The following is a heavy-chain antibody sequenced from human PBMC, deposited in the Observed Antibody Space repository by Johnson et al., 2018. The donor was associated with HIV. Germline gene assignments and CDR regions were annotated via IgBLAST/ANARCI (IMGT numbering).Heavy chain of an antibody. Sequence: VQLVESGGGLVQPGGSLRLSCAASGFTVSSNYMSWVRQAPGKGLEWVSVIYSGGSTYYADSVKGRFTISRDNCKNTLYLQMNSLRAEDTAVYYCARDASYYGSANNAFDIWGQGTMVTVSS. J-gene: IGHJ3*02. V-gene: IGHV3-66*01. CDR1: GFTVSSNY. CDR2: IYSGGST. CDR3: ARDASYYGSANNAFDI. D-gene: IGHD3-10*01.